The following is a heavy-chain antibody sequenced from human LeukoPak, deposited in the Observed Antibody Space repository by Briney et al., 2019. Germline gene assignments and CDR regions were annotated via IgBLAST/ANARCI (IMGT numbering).Heavy chain of an antibody. CDR1: GFTFSSYS. CDR2: ISSSSSYI. D-gene: IGHD1-1*01. V-gene: IGHV3-21*01. Sequence: EGSLRLSCAASGFTFSSYSMNWVRQAPGKGLEWVSSISSSSSYIYYADSVKGRFTISRDNAKNSLYLQMNSLRAEDTAVYYCAKDRPTTGTRGAFDIWGQGTMVTVSS. J-gene: IGHJ3*02. CDR3: AKDRPTTGTRGAFDI.